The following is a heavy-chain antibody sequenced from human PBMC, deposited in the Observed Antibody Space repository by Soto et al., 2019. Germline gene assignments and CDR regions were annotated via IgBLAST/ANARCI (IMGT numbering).Heavy chain of an antibody. Sequence: QVQLVQSGAEVKKPGSSVKVSCKASGGTFSSYAISWVRQAPGQGLEWMGGIIPILGTANYAQKFQGRVTITADEPTTTAYMELSSLRSEDTAVYYCASNYAFTTSGYFGFDIWGQGTRVTVSA. CDR2: IIPILGTA. D-gene: IGHD3-22*01. J-gene: IGHJ3*02. V-gene: IGHV1-69*11. CDR3: ASNYAFTTSGYFGFDI. CDR1: GGTFSSYA.